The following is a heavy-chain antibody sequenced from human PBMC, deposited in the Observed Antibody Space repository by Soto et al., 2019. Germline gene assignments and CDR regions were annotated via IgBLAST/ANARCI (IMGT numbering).Heavy chain of an antibody. CDR3: SMRWVVEDFWSGYYYSYYYYGMDV. CDR1: GFTFSSYA. J-gene: IGHJ6*02. D-gene: IGHD3-3*01. Sequence: PGGSLRLSCAASGFTFSSYAMSWVRQAPGKGLEWVSAISGSGGSTYYADSVKGRFTISRDNSKNTLYLQMNSLRAEDTAVYYCSMRWVVEDFWSGYYYSYYYYGMDVWGQGTTVTVSS. V-gene: IGHV3-23*01. CDR2: ISGSGGST.